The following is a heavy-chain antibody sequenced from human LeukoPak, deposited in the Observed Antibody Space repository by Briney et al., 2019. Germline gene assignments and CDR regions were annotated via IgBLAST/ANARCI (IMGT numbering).Heavy chain of an antibody. Sequence: GESLKISCKGSGYSFTSYWIGWVRQMPGKGLEWMGIVYPGDSDTRYSPSFQGQVTISADKSISTAYLQRSSLTASDTAIYYCARATGHLGDYWGQGTLVTVSS. CDR2: VYPGDSDT. CDR3: ARATGHLGDY. D-gene: IGHD3-10*01. V-gene: IGHV5-51*01. J-gene: IGHJ4*02. CDR1: GYSFTSYW.